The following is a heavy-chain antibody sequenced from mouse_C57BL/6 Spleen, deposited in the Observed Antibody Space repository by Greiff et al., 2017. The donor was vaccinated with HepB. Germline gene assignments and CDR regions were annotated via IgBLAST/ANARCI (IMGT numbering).Heavy chain of an antibody. D-gene: IGHD3-2*02. V-gene: IGHV5-9*01. CDR3: ARPQTAQATPIAY. Sequence: EVQVVEPGGGLVKPGGSLKLSCAASGFTFSSYTMPWVRQTPEKRLEWVATISGAGGNTYYPDSVKGRFTISRDNAKNTLYLQMSSLRSEDTALYYCARPQTAQATPIAYWGQGTLVTVSA. CDR2: ISGAGGNT. J-gene: IGHJ3*01. CDR1: GFTFSSYT.